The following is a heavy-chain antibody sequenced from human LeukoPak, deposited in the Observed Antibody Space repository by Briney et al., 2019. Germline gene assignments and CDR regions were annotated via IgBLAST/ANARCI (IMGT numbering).Heavy chain of an antibody. V-gene: IGHV1-69*02. Sequence: SVKVSRKASGGTFSSYTISWVRQAPGQGLEWMGRIIPILGIANYAQKFQGRVTITADKSTSTAYMELSSLRSEDTAVYYCARGGFAAAGSNPPDYRGQGTLVTVSS. CDR1: GGTFSSYT. D-gene: IGHD6-13*01. CDR2: IIPILGIA. CDR3: ARGGFAAAGSNPPDY. J-gene: IGHJ4*02.